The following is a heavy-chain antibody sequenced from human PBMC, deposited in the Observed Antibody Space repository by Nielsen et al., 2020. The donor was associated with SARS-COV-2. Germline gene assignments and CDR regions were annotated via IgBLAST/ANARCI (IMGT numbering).Heavy chain of an antibody. D-gene: IGHD6-13*01. CDR3: ARGLAAAGLDY. Sequence: SCKASGYTFTTYYMHWVRQAPGKGLEWVAVIWYDGSDKYYADSVKGRFTVSRDNSKNTLYLQMNSLRAEDTAVYYCARGLAAAGLDYWGQGTLVTVSS. CDR1: GYTFTTYY. V-gene: IGHV3-33*01. J-gene: IGHJ4*02. CDR2: IWYDGSDK.